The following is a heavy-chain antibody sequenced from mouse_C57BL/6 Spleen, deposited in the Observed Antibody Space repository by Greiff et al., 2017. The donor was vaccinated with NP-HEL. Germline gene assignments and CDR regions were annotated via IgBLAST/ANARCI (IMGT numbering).Heavy chain of an antibody. V-gene: IGHV1-72*01. J-gene: IGHJ1*03. CDR2: IDPNSGGT. D-gene: IGHD1-1*01. CDR3: ARYEIGRNYYGSFLDV. Sequence: QVQLQQPGAELVKPGASVKLSCKASGYTFTSYWMHWVKQRPGRGLEWIGRIDPNSGGTKYNEKFKSKATLTVDKPSSTAYMQLSSLTSEDSAVYYCARYEIGRNYYGSFLDVWGTGTTVTVSS. CDR1: GYTFTSYW.